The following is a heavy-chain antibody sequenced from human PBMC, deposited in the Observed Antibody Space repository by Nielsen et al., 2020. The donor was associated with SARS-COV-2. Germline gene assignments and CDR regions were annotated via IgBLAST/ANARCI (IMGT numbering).Heavy chain of an antibody. CDR3: AKDKGDIAVAENFDY. Sequence: GGSLRLSCAASGFTFSRYAMSWVRQAPGKGLEWVSVINNSGGSTYYADSVKGRFTISRDNSQSTLFLQMNSLRAEDTAVYYCAKDKGDIAVAENFDYWGQGTLVTVSS. D-gene: IGHD6-19*01. J-gene: IGHJ4*02. CDR2: INNSGGST. V-gene: IGHV3-23*01. CDR1: GFTFSRYA.